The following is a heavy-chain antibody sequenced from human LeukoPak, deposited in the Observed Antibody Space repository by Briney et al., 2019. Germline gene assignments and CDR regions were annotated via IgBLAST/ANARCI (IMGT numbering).Heavy chain of an antibody. D-gene: IGHD3-3*01. CDR1: GFTFSSYA. CDR2: ISYDGSNK. CDR3: ARGRELRNWFDP. Sequence: GGSLRLSCAASGFTFSSYAMHWVRQAPGKGLEWVAVISYDGSNKYYADSVKGRFTISRDNSKNTLYLQMNSLRAEDTAVYYCARGRELRNWFDPWGQGTLVTVSS. J-gene: IGHJ5*02. V-gene: IGHV3-30*04.